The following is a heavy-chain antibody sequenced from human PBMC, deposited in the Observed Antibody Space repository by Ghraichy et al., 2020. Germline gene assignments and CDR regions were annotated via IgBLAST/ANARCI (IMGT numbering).Heavy chain of an antibody. Sequence: ASVKVSCKASGYTFNRNGISWVRQAPGQGLEWMGWISAHNGNTNYAQKFQARVTITTDTSTGTAYMELRSLRSDDTAVYYCARDDTTIIGGDYYGMDVWGQGTTVTVSS. J-gene: IGHJ6*02. CDR1: GYTFNRNG. D-gene: IGHD5-18*01. CDR2: ISAHNGNT. V-gene: IGHV1-18*01. CDR3: ARDDTTIIGGDYYGMDV.